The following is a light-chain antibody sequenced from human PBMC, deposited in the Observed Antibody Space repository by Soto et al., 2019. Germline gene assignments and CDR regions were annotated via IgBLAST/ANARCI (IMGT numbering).Light chain of an antibody. CDR3: SSYAGSSNV. Sequence: QSVLTQPRSVSGSPGQSVTISCTGTSSDVGVYNYVSWYQQYPGKAPKLMIYEVNKRPSGVPDRFSGSKSGNTASLTVSGLQAEDEADYYCSSYAGSSNVFGTGTKVTVL. CDR2: EVN. V-gene: IGLV2-8*01. CDR1: SSDVGVYNY. J-gene: IGLJ1*01.